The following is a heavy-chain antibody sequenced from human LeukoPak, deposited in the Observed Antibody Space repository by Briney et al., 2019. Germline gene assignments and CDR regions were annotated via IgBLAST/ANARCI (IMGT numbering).Heavy chain of an antibody. J-gene: IGHJ4*02. CDR1: GFTVSSNY. D-gene: IGHD2-21*02. Sequence: GGSLRLSCAASGFTVSSNYMSWVRQAPGKGLECVSVIYSGGSTYYADSVKGRFTISRHNSKNTLYLQMNSLRADDTAVYYCARVSVVTAFDYWGQGTLVTVSS. V-gene: IGHV3-53*04. CDR3: ARVSVVTAFDY. CDR2: IYSGGST.